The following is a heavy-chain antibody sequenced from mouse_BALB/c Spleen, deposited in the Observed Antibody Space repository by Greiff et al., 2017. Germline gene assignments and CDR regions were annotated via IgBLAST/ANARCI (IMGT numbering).Heavy chain of an antibody. CDR3: ARILYGNYVGYFDY. CDR2: IYPGDGDT. D-gene: IGHD2-1*01. Sequence: VHLVESGAELVRPGSSVKISCKASGYAFSSYWMNWVQQRPGQGLEWIGQIYPGDGDTNYNGKFKGKATLTADKSSSTAYMQLSSLTSEDSAVYFCARILYGNYVGYFDYWGQGTTLTVSS. J-gene: IGHJ2*01. V-gene: IGHV1-80*01. CDR1: GYAFSSYW.